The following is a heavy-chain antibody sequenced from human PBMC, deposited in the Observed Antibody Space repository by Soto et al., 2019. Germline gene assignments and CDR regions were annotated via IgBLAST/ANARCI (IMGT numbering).Heavy chain of an antibody. J-gene: IGHJ3*02. CDR1: GDSVSSNSAA. Sequence: PSQTLSLTCAISGDSVSSNSAAWNWIRQSPSRGLEWLGRTYYRSKWYNDYAVSVKSRITINPDTSKNQFSLQLNSVTPEDTAVYYCAIDGIPQQLVSPGAFDIWGQGTMVTVSS. CDR3: AIDGIPQQLVSPGAFDI. V-gene: IGHV6-1*01. D-gene: IGHD6-13*01. CDR2: TYYRSKWYN.